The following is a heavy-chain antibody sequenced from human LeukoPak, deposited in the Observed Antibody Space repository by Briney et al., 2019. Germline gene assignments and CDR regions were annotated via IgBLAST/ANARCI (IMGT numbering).Heavy chain of an antibody. CDR3: ARGNYYENSGYWVLSAIDI. CDR1: GFSISNYE. CDR2: ISSSGSTT. V-gene: IGHV3-48*03. Sequence: PGGSLRLSCAASGFSISNYEMNWVRQAPGKGLEWVSYISSSGSTTYYADSVKGRFTISRDNAKNSLYLQMNSLRAEDTAVYYCARGNYYENSGYWVLSAIDIWGQGTMVTVSS. D-gene: IGHD3-22*01. J-gene: IGHJ3*02.